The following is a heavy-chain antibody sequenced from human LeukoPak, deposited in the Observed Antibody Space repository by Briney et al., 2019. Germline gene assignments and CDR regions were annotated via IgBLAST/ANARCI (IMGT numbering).Heavy chain of an antibody. CDR3: ARAEASSSWPYFDY. V-gene: IGHV1-18*01. CDR2: ISAYNGDT. D-gene: IGHD6-13*01. CDR1: DYTFTSSG. J-gene: IGHJ4*02. Sequence: GASVKVSCKASDYTFTSSGITWVRQAPGQGLEWMGWISAYNGDTNYAQKLQGRVTMTTDTSTSTAYMELRSLRSDDTAVYYCARAEASSSWPYFDYWGQGTLVTVSS.